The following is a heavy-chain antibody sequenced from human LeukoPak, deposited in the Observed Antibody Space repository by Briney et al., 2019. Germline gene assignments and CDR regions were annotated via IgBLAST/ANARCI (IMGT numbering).Heavy chain of an antibody. Sequence: PSETLSLTCTVSGGSISSGSYYWSWIRQPAGKGLEWIGRIYTSGSTNYNPSLKSRVTISVDTSKNQFSLKLSSVTAADTAVYYCACYGDYDDYWSQGTLVTVSS. CDR3: ACYGDYDDY. D-gene: IGHD4-17*01. CDR2: IYTSGST. V-gene: IGHV4-61*02. CDR1: GGSISSGSYY. J-gene: IGHJ4*02.